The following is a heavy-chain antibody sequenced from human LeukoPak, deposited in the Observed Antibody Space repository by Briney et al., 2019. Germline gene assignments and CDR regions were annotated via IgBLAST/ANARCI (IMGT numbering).Heavy chain of an antibody. J-gene: IGHJ4*02. CDR3: AGGITMVRGVTPFDY. D-gene: IGHD3-10*01. Sequence: SETLSLTCTVSGGSISSSSYYWGWIRQPPGKGLEWIGSIYYSGSTYYNPSLKSRVTISVDTSKNQFSLKLSSVTAADTAVYYCAGGITMVRGVTPFDYWGQGTLVTVSS. CDR1: GGSISSSSYY. V-gene: IGHV4-39*07. CDR2: IYYSGST.